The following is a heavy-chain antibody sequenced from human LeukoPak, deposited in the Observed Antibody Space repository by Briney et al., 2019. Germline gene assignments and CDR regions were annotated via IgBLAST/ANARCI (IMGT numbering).Heavy chain of an antibody. CDR3: ASAGRDGYNYPGCDY. V-gene: IGHV1-46*01. D-gene: IGHD5-24*01. CDR2: INPSGGST. CDR1: GYTFTGYY. Sequence: GASVKVSCKASGYTFTGYYMHWVRQAPGQGLEWMGIINPSGGSTSYAQKFQGRVTMTRDTSTSTVYMELSSLRSEDTAVYYCASAGRDGYNYPGCDYWGQGTLVTVSS. J-gene: IGHJ4*02.